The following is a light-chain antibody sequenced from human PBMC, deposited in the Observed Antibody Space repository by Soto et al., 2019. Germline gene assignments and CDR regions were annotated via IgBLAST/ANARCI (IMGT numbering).Light chain of an antibody. CDR1: QGISSY. J-gene: IGKJ5*01. Sequence: DIQLTQSPSFLSASVEDRVTITCRASQGISSYLAWYQQKPGKAPKFLIYAASTLQSGVPSRFSGSGSGTEFTLTISSLQPEDFATYYCQRLDNYPITFGQGTRLEIK. CDR2: AAS. V-gene: IGKV1-9*01. CDR3: QRLDNYPIT.